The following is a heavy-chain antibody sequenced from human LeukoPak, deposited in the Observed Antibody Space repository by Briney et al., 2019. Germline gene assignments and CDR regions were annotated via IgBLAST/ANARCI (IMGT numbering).Heavy chain of an antibody. V-gene: IGHV4-39*01. CDR3: ARHLGTEYYFDY. D-gene: IGHD1-1*01. CDR1: GGSISSNTYY. CDR2: IHYSGTT. J-gene: IGHJ4*02. Sequence: SETLSLTCTVSGGSISSNTYYWGWIRQPPGKWLEWIGSIHYSGTTHYNPSLKSRVTISVDTSKNQFSLKLSSVTAADTAVYYCARHLGTEYYFDYWGQGTLVTVSS.